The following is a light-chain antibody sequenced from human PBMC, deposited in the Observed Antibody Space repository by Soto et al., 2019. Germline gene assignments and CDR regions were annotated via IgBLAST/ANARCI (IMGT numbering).Light chain of an antibody. V-gene: IGLV1-40*01. Sequence: QSVLTQPPSVSGAPGQRVTISCTWSRSNIGAGYDVHWYQQLPGTAPKLLIYVTNNRPSGVPDRFSGSKSGTSASLPITGLRDEDEADYYCQTYDTSLSGSIFGGGTKLTVL. CDR3: QTYDTSLSGSI. CDR1: RSNIGAGYD. J-gene: IGLJ2*01. CDR2: VTN.